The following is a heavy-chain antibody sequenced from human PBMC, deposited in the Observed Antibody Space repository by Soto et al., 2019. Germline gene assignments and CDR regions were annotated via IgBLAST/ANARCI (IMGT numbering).Heavy chain of an antibody. CDR1: GDYISSGGYS. D-gene: IGHD3-22*01. V-gene: IGHV4-30-2*01. Sequence: SETLSLTCAVSGDYISSGGYSWSWIRQPPGKGLEWIGYIYHSGSTYYNPSLKSRVTISVDKSKKQFSLKLRSVTAADTAVYYCARNKYFYDSSGCPDYWGQGTLVTVS. CDR2: IYHSGST. CDR3: ARNKYFYDSSGCPDY. J-gene: IGHJ4*02.